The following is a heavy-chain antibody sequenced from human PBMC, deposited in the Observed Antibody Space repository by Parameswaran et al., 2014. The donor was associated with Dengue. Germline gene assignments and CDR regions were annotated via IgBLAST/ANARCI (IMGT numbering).Heavy chain of an antibody. CDR3: ARIPAAIYGMDV. CDR2: IDWDDDK. V-gene: IGHV2-70*18. Sequence: VRQAPGKALEWLALIDWDDDKYYSTSLKTRLTISKDTSKNQVVLTMTNMDPVDTATYYCARIPAAIYGMDVWGQGTTVTVSS. J-gene: IGHJ6*02. D-gene: IGHD2-2*01.